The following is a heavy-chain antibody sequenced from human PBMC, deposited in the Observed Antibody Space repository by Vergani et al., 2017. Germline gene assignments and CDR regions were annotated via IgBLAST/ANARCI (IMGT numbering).Heavy chain of an antibody. CDR3: ATYVLRFLEWLPNEFDC. V-gene: IGHV1-69*02. CDR1: GGTFSSYT. CDR2: IIPILGIA. Sequence: QVQLVQSGAEVKKPGSSVKVSCKASGGTFSSYTISWVRQAPGQGLEWMGRIIPILGIANYAQKFQGRVTITADESTSTAYMELSSLRSEDTAVYYCATYVLRFLEWLPNEFDCWGQGTLVTVSS. J-gene: IGHJ4*02. D-gene: IGHD3-3*01.